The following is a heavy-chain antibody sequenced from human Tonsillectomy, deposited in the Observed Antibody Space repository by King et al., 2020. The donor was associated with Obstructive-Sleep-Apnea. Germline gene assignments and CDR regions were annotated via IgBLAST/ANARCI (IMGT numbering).Heavy chain of an antibody. CDR2: IYWDDYK. V-gene: IGHV2-5*02. J-gene: IGHJ6*02. CDR1: GFSLSTSGVG. D-gene: IGHD5-18*01. Sequence: QITLKESGPTLVKPTQTLTLTCTFSGFSLSTSGVGVGWIRQPPGKALEWLALIYWDDYKRYSPSLKSRLTITKDTSKKQVVLTMTNMDPVDTATYYCAHGAYVDSAMVDYNGMDVWGQGTTVTVSS. CDR3: AHGAYVDSAMVDYNGMDV.